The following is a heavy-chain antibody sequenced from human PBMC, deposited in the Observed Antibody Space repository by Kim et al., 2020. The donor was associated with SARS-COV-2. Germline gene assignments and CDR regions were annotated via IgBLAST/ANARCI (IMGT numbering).Heavy chain of an antibody. V-gene: IGHV3-23*01. J-gene: IGHJ3*02. D-gene: IGHD3-10*01. CDR3: AKDSGYYYGSGSHPLDAFDI. CDR1: GFTFSIYA. CDR2: ISGSGGST. Sequence: GGSLRLSCAASGFTFSIYAMSWVRQAPGKGLEWVSAISGSGGSTYYADSVKGRFTISRDNSKNTLYLQMNSLRAEDTAVYFCAKDSGYYYGSGSHPLDAFDIWGQGTMVTVSS.